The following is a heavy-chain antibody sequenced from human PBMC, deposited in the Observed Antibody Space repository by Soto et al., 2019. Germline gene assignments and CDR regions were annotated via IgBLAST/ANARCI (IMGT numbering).Heavy chain of an antibody. CDR2: IDPSDSYT. CDR1: GYSFTSYW. J-gene: IGHJ6*02. Sequence: GESLKISCKGSGYSFTSYWISWVRQGPGKGLEWMGRIDPSDSYTNYSPSFQGHVTISADKSISTAYLQWSSLKASDTAMYYCARLGVPSSIAAHTNSHYYYGMDVWGQGTTVTVSS. D-gene: IGHD6-6*01. V-gene: IGHV5-10-1*01. CDR3: ARLGVPSSIAAHTNSHYYYGMDV.